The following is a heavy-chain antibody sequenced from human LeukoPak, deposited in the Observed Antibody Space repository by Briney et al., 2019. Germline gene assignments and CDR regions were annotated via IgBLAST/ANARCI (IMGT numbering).Heavy chain of an antibody. CDR3: ARGGYYGSGNDFRFDP. J-gene: IGHJ5*02. V-gene: IGHV4-61*02. D-gene: IGHD3-10*01. CDR1: GGSISSGSYY. CDR2: IYASGST. Sequence: SETLSLTCTVSGGSISSGSYYWSWIRQPAGKGLKWIGRIYASGSTNYNPSLKSRVTISVETSKNQFSLKLKSVTAADTAVYYCARGGYYGSGNDFRFDPWGQGTLVTVSS.